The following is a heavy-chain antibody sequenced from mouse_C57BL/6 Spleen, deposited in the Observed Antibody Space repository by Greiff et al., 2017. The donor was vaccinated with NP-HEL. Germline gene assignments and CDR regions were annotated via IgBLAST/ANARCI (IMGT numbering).Heavy chain of an antibody. V-gene: IGHV1-82*01. CDR3: ASTEGAMDY. CDR2: IYPGDGDT. J-gene: IGHJ4*01. D-gene: IGHD1-1*01. Sequence: VQLQQSGPELVKPGASVKISCKASGYAFSSSWMNWVKQRPGKGLEWIGRIYPGDGDTNYNGKFKGKATLTADKSSSTAYMQLSSLTSEDSAVYFCASTEGAMDYWGQGTSVTVSS. CDR1: GYAFSSSW.